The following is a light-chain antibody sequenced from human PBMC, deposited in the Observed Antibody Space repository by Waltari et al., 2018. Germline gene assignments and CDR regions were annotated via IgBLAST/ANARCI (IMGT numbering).Light chain of an antibody. CDR1: SSDIGGHHL. CDR3: CSYTSSRSLV. CDR2: GVT. Sequence: QSALAQPASVSGSPGQSLTIFCTGPSSDIGGHHLVHWYQQHPGKAPKLMFYGVTDRPSGVSNRFSASKSGNTASLTISGLQAEDEAHYYCCSYTSSRSLVFGTGTKVTVL. V-gene: IGLV2-14*01. J-gene: IGLJ1*01.